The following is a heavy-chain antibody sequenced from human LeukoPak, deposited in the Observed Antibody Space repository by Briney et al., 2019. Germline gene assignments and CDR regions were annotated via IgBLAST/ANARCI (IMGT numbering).Heavy chain of an antibody. J-gene: IGHJ4*02. V-gene: IGHV4-4*02. CDR2: IYHSGST. Sequence: SETLSLTCAVSGGSISSSNWWSWVRQRPGKGLEWIGEIYHSGSTNYNPSLKSRVTISVDKSKNQFSLKLSSVTAADTAVYYCATRSSTGYYLTWDYWGQGTLVTVSS. CDR3: ATRSSTGYYLTWDY. CDR1: GGSISSSNW. D-gene: IGHD3-22*01.